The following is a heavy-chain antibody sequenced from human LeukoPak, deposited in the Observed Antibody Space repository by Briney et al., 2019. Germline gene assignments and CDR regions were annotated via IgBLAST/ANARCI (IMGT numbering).Heavy chain of an antibody. CDR3: ARLPLATARYYFDY. J-gene: IGHJ4*02. V-gene: IGHV3-7*01. Sequence: GGSLRLSCAASGFTFSTYWMSLVRQAPGKGLEWVANIKQDGSEKYHVVSVKGRFTISRDNAKNSLYLQMNSLRAEDTAVYYCARLPLATARYYFDYWGQGTLVTVSS. CDR1: GFTFSTYW. CDR2: IKQDGSEK. D-gene: IGHD4-17*01.